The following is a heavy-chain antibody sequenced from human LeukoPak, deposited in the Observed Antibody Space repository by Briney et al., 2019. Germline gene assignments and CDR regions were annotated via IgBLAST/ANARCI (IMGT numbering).Heavy chain of an antibody. CDR1: GGSISSGNYY. CDR2: IYTSGST. Sequence: PSETLSLTCTVLGGSISSGNYYWSWIRQPAGKGLEWIGRIYTSGSTNYNPSLKSRVTISVDTSKNQFSLKLTSVTAADTAVYYCARESSSGWYFYYFDYWGQGTLVTVPS. J-gene: IGHJ4*02. CDR3: ARESSSGWYFYYFDY. V-gene: IGHV4-61*02. D-gene: IGHD6-19*01.